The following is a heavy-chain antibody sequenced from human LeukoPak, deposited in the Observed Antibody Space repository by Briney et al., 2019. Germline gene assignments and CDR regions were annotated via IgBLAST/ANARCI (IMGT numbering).Heavy chain of an antibody. Sequence: PSETLSLTCAVSGGSISSSNWWSWVRQPPGKGLEWIGEIYHTGSPNYNPSLKSRVTISVDKSKNQLSLKLDSVTAADTAVYYCAKGLGGVLRFLEWLLTPKDYYYGMDVWGQGTTVTVSS. J-gene: IGHJ6*02. V-gene: IGHV4-4*02. CDR1: GGSISSSNW. CDR2: IYHTGSP. CDR3: AKGLGGVLRFLEWLLTPKDYYYGMDV. D-gene: IGHD3-3*01.